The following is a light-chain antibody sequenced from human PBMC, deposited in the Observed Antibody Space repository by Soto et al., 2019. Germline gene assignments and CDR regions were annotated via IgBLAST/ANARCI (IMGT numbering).Light chain of an antibody. Sequence: IVMTQSPDTLSLSPGERATLSCRASQTIRTSLAWYQQRPGQAPRLLIFDASRKTFGVPDRFTGSGSGTDFTLTINRLEPGDFGVYFCQQYGSSVTFGGGTKVEIK. V-gene: IGKV3-20*01. J-gene: IGKJ4*01. CDR3: QQYGSSVT. CDR2: DAS. CDR1: QTIRTS.